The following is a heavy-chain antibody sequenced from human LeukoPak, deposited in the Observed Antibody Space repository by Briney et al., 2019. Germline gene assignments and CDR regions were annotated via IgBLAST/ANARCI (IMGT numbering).Heavy chain of an antibody. CDR1: GYTFNTYA. CDR3: ARSGADNWNYEFDY. Sequence: ASVKVSCKASGYTFNTYAMNWVRQAPGQGLEWMGWINTNTGKPTSVQGFRGRFDFSLDTSVSTAYLHISSLKTEDTAVYYCARSGADNWNYEFDYWGQGTLVTVSS. CDR2: INTNTGKP. V-gene: IGHV7-4-1*02. J-gene: IGHJ4*02. D-gene: IGHD1-7*01.